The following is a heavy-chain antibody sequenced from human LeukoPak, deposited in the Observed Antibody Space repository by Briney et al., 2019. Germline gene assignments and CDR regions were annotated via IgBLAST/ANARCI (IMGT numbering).Heavy chain of an antibody. V-gene: IGHV3-66*01. Sequence: GRSLRLSCAASGFTVSSNYTNWVRQAPGKGPEWVSVICIGGTTYYVDSVKGRFTISRDNSRNTVYLQMNSLRAEDTAVYYCARSASYSAAPGTPEKLLDICGQGTMVTVSS. CDR2: ICIGGTT. CDR1: GFTVSSNY. CDR3: ARSASYSAAPGTPEKLLDI. D-gene: IGHD6-13*01. J-gene: IGHJ3*02.